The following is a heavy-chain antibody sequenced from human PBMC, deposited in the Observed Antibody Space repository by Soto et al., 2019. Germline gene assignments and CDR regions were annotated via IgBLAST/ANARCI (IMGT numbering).Heavy chain of an antibody. Sequence: QVQLVESGGGVVQPGRSLRLSCAASGFTFSSYGMHWVRQAPGKGLEWVADISYDGSNKYYADSVKGRFTISRDSSKNTLYLQMNSLRGEDTAVYYCAKARGYSGYDSLDYWGQGTLVTVSS. CDR2: ISYDGSNK. J-gene: IGHJ4*02. CDR3: AKARGYSGYDSLDY. D-gene: IGHD5-12*01. V-gene: IGHV3-30*18. CDR1: GFTFSSYG.